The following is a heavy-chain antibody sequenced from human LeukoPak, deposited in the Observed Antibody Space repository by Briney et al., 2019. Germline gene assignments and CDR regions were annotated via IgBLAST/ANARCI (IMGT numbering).Heavy chain of an antibody. D-gene: IGHD2-21*02. CDR1: GGSTSSYY. J-gene: IGHJ4*02. CDR3: ARQVYCGGDCYHFDY. Sequence: KSSETLSLTCTVSGGSTSSYYWSWIRQPPGKGLEWIGYIYYSGSTNYNPSLKSRVTISVDTSKNQFSLKLSSVTAADTAVYYCARQVYCGGDCYHFDYWGQGTLVTVSS. CDR2: IYYSGST. V-gene: IGHV4-59*08.